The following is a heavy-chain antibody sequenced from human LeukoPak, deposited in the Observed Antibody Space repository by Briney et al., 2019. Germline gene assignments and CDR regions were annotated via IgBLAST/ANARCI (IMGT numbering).Heavy chain of an antibody. CDR2: IRNDGSNK. J-gene: IGHJ4*02. D-gene: IGHD3-9*01. V-gene: IGHV3-30*02. CDR3: ARASYDILYLRY. CDR1: GFTFSSYG. Sequence: GGSLRLSCAASGFTFSSYGMHWVRQAPGKGLEWVSFIRNDGSNKYYADSVKGRFTISRDNAKNSLYLQMNSLRAEDTAVYYCARASYDILYLRYWGQGTLVTVSS.